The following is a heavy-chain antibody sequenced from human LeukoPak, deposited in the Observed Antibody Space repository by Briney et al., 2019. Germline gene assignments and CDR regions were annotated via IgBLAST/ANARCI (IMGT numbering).Heavy chain of an antibody. Sequence: SETLSLTCTASGSSISSYYWSWIRQPAGKGLEWIGRIYTSGSTNYNPSLKSRVTVSVDTSKNQFSLKLSSVTAADTAVYYCARERVVTIEETPFDYWGQGTLVTVSS. J-gene: IGHJ4*02. D-gene: IGHD4-23*01. V-gene: IGHV4-4*07. CDR3: ARERVVTIEETPFDY. CDR2: IYTSGST. CDR1: GSSISSYY.